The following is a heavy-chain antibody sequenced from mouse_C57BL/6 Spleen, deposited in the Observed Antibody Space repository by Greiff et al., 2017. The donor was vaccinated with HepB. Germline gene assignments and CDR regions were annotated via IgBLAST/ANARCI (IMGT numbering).Heavy chain of an antibody. V-gene: IGHV2-2*01. CDR3: ARNPDYYCSSFTGFAY. J-gene: IGHJ3*01. CDR1: GFSLTSYG. CDR2: IWSGGST. Sequence: VKLMESGPGLVQPSQSLSITCTVSGFSLTSYGVHWVRQSPGKGLEWLGVIWSGGSTDYNAAFISRLSISKDNSKSQVFFKMNSLQADDTAIYYCARNPDYYCSSFTGFAYWGQGTLVTVSA. D-gene: IGHD1-1*01.